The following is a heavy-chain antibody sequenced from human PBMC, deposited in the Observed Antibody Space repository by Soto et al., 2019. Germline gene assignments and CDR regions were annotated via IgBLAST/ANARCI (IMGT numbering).Heavy chain of an antibody. D-gene: IGHD3-10*01. CDR2: IWYDGSNK. J-gene: IGHJ4*02. CDR1: GFTFSSYG. V-gene: IGHV3-33*01. CDR3: ARGLMVRGVIMDY. Sequence: GGSLRLSCAASGFTFSSYGMHWVRQAPGKGLEWVAVIWYDGSNKYYADSVKGRFTISRDNSKNTLYLQMNSLRAEDTAVYYCARGLMVRGVIMDYWGQGTLVTVSS.